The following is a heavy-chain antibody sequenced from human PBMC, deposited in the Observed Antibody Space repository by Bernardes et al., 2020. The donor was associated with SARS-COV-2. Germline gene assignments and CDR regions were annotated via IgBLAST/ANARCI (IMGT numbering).Heavy chain of an antibody. CDR1: GFIFSNFN. Sequence: GGSLRLSCTGSGFIFSNFNINWIRQAPGKGLEWVSSISKTGGYTYSAASLRGRFAISRDNAKKSVYLEMRSLTTEDSVTYYCARGPMVIRNWFDSWGPGTQVTVS. CDR2: ISKTGGYT. CDR3: ARGPMVIRNWFDS. D-gene: IGHD2-21*01. J-gene: IGHJ5*01. V-gene: IGHV3-21*01.